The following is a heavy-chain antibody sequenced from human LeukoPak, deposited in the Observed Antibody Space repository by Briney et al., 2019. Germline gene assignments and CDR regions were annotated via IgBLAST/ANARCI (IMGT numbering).Heavy chain of an antibody. CDR1: GYTFTSYY. V-gene: IGHV1-46*01. Sequence: ASVKVSCKASGYTFTSYYMHWVRQAPGQGLEWMGIINPSGGSTSYAQKFQGRVTMTRDTSTSTVYMELSSLRSEDTAVYYCAREDCSSTSCHGGWFDPWGQGTLVTVSS. CDR3: AREDCSSTSCHGGWFDP. CDR2: INPSGGST. D-gene: IGHD2-2*01. J-gene: IGHJ5*02.